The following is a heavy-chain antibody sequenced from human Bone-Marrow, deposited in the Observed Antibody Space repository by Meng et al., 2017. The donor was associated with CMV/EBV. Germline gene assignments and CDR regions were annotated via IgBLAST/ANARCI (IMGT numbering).Heavy chain of an antibody. CDR1: GGSISSGDYY. CDR2: IYYSGST. V-gene: IGHV4-30-4*08. J-gene: IGHJ5*02. D-gene: IGHD2-2*03. CDR3: ARDGYCSSTSCHHNWFDP. Sequence: SETLSLTCTVSGGSISSGDYYWSWIRQPPGKGLEWIGYIYYSGSTYYNPSLKSRVTISVDTSKNQFSLKLSSVTAADTAVYYCARDGYCSSTSCHHNWFDPWGQGTLVTVSS.